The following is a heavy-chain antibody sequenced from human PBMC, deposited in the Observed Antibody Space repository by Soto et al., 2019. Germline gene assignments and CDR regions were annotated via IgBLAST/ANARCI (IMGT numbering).Heavy chain of an antibody. V-gene: IGHV5-10-1*01. CDR3: ARTLMVRGVITYYYYGMDV. CDR1: GYSFTSYW. D-gene: IGHD3-10*01. Sequence: GESLKISCKGSGYSFTSYWISWVRQMPGKGLEWMGRIDPSDSYTNYSPSFQGHVTISADKSISTAYLQWSSLKASDTAMYYCARTLMVRGVITYYYYGMDVWGQGTTVTVSS. CDR2: IDPSDSYT. J-gene: IGHJ6*02.